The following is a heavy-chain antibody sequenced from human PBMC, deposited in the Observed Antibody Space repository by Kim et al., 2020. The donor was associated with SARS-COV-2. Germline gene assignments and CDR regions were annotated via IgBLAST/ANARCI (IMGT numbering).Heavy chain of an antibody. CDR3: ARAPGFYDSSGT. J-gene: IGHJ5*02. CDR1: GYSFTSYY. Sequence: ASVKVSCKASGYSFTSYYMHWVRQAPGQGLEWMGIINPSGGSTSYAQKFQGRVTMTRDTSTSTVYMELSSLRSEDTAVYYCARAPGFYDSSGTWGQGTLVTVSS. D-gene: IGHD3-22*01. CDR2: INPSGGST. V-gene: IGHV1-46*01.